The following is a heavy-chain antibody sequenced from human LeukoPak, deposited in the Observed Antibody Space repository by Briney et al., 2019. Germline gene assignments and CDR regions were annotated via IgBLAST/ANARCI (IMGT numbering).Heavy chain of an antibody. CDR3: ARVPDYCGNSALDY. Sequence: SETLSLTCAVYGGSFSGYYWSWIRQPPGKGLEWIGEINHSGSTNYNPSLKSRVTISVDTSKNQFSLKLSSVTAADTAVYYCARVPDYCGNSALDYWGQGTLVTVSS. CDR2: INHSGST. CDR1: GGSFSGYY. D-gene: IGHD4-23*01. V-gene: IGHV4-34*01. J-gene: IGHJ4*02.